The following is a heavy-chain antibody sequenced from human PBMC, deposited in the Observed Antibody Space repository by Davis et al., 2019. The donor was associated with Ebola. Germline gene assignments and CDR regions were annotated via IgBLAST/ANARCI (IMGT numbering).Heavy chain of an antibody. CDR2: ISSSGSTI. Sequence: GESLKISCAASGFTFSSYEMNWVRQAPGKGLEWVSYISSSGSTIYYADSVKGRFTISRDNAKNSLYLQMNSLRAEDTAVYYCTTEAVEFRYYYGSGSYFYYYYGMDVWGQGTTVTVSS. CDR1: GFTFSSYE. V-gene: IGHV3-48*03. D-gene: IGHD3-10*01. J-gene: IGHJ6*02. CDR3: TTEAVEFRYYYGSGSYFYYYYGMDV.